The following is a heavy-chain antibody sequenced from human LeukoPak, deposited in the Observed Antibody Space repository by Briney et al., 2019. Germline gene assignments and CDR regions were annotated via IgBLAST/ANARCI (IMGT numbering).Heavy chain of an antibody. V-gene: IGHV4-61*01. Sequence: SKTLSLTCTVSGDSVSNDRYYWTWIRQSPGKGLEWIAYIRYSGHTNYNPSLDTRVTISLDASKNQLSLRLYSVTAADTAMYYCARYNWNTWFDPWGQGALVTVSS. CDR3: ARYNWNTWFDP. D-gene: IGHD1-1*01. J-gene: IGHJ5*02. CDR2: IRYSGHT. CDR1: GDSVSNDRYY.